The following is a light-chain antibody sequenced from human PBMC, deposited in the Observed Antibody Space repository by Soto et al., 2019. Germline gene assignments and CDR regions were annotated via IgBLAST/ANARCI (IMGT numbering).Light chain of an antibody. CDR2: VNSDGSH. CDR3: QTWDNGIVL. V-gene: IGLV4-69*01. CDR1: SGHSNYA. Sequence: QSVLTQSPSASASLGASVKLTCTLSSGHSNYAIAWHQQLPEKGPRYLMKVNSDGSHSKGDGIPDRFSGSSSGAERYLTISSLQSEDEADYYCQTWDNGIVLFGGGTKRTVL. J-gene: IGLJ2*01.